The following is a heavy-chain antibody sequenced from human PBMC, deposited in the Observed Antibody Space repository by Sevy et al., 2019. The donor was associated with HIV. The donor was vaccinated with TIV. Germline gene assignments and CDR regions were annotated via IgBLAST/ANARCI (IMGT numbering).Heavy chain of an antibody. J-gene: IGHJ6*02. Sequence: GGSLRLSCAASGFTFDDYAMLWVRQAPGKGLEWVSGISWNSGSIGYADSVKGRFTISRDNAKNSLYLQMNSLRAEDTALYYCAKDLERRYYYGMDVWGQGTTVTVSS. CDR2: ISWNSGSI. D-gene: IGHD1-1*01. V-gene: IGHV3-9*01. CDR1: GFTFDDYA. CDR3: AKDLERRYYYGMDV.